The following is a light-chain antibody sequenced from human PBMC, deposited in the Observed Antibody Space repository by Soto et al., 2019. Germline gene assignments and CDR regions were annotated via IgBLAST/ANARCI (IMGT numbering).Light chain of an antibody. CDR2: DVN. Sequence: QSVLTQPASVSGSPGQSIAISCTGTSSDVGSYNSDSWYQQYPGKAPKLMIHDVNNRPSGISDRFSGSKSGNTASLTISGLQAEDEADYYCSSFTSSTSYVFGTGTQLTVL. CDR3: SSFTSSTSYV. V-gene: IGLV2-14*03. CDR1: SSDVGSYNS. J-gene: IGLJ7*01.